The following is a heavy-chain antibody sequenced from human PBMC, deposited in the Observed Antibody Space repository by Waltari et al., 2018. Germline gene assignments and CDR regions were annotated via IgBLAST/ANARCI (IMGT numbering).Heavy chain of an antibody. CDR3: ARGGAGAVDY. V-gene: IGHV3-74*01. J-gene: IGHJ4*02. Sequence: EVQLVESGGGLVQPGGSLRLSCAASGFTFSSHWMHWVRQAPGKGLVWVSCILNDGRGSTYADSVKGRFTISRDNAKNTLYLQMNSLRVEDSAVYYCARGGAGAVDYWGQGTLVTVSS. CDR2: ILNDGRGS. CDR1: GFTFSSHW. D-gene: IGHD1-26*01.